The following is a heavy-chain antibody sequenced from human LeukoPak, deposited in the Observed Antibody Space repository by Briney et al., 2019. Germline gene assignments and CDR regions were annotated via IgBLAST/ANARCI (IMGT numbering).Heavy chain of an antibody. CDR1: GFTFSSYE. V-gene: IGHV4-34*01. J-gene: IGHJ5*02. Sequence: GSLRLSCAASGFTFSSYEMNWIRQPPGKGLEWIGEINHSGSTNYNPSLKSRVTISVDTSKNQFSLKLSSVTAADTAVYYCARGLGSSSGWFDPWGQGTLVTVSS. CDR3: ARGLGSSSGWFDP. CDR2: INHSGST. D-gene: IGHD6-6*01.